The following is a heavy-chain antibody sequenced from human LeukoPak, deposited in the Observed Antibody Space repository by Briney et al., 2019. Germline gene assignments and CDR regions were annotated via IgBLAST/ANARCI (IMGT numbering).Heavy chain of an antibody. D-gene: IGHD3-22*01. V-gene: IGHV4-31*03. J-gene: IGHJ5*02. CDR1: GGSISSGGYY. CDR2: IYYSGST. Sequence: SETLSLTCTVSGGSISSGGYYWSWIRPHPGKGLEWIGYIYYSGSTYYNPSLKSRVTISVDTSKNQFSLKLSSVTAADTAVYYCARAKDPHYYDSSGYWFDPWGQGTLVTVSS. CDR3: ARAKDPHYYDSSGYWFDP.